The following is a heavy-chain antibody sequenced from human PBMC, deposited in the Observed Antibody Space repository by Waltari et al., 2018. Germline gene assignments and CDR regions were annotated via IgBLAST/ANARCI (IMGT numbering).Heavy chain of an antibody. J-gene: IGHJ2*01. CDR1: GGSISSGSYC. D-gene: IGHD6-13*01. CDR2: IYTSGST. V-gene: IGHV4-61*02. CDR3: ARVGYSSSWYLGYFDL. Sequence: QVQLQESGPGLVKPSQTLSLTCTVSGGSISSGSYCWSWIRQPAGKGLEWIGRIYTSGSTNYNPSLKSRVTISVDTSKNQFSLKLSSVTAADTAVYYCARVGYSSSWYLGYFDLWGRGTLVTVSS.